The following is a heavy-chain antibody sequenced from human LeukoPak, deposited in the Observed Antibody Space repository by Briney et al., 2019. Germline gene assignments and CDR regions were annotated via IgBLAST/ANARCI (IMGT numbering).Heavy chain of an antibody. CDR3: AREYSSSSGRAFDI. D-gene: IGHD6-6*01. CDR1: GFTFSTYT. CDR2: ISSSSSTI. J-gene: IGHJ3*02. Sequence: PGGSLRLSCAASGFTFSTYTMNWVRQAPGKGLEWVSYISSSSSTIYYADSVKGRFTISRDNAKNSLYLKMNSLRDEDTAVYSCAREYSSSSGRAFDIWGQGTMVTVPS. V-gene: IGHV3-48*02.